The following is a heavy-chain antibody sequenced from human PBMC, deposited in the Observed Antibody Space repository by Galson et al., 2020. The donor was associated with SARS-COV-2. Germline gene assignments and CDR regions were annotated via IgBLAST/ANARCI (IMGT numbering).Heavy chain of an antibody. J-gene: IGHJ6*04. V-gene: IGHV3-33*01. CDR1: VFTFTGYA. D-gene: IGHD2-2*01. Sequence: TAGSLRLSCAASVFTFTGYAMHWVRQTPGKGLEWVAVMWYNGINKYYADSVKGRFTISRDNSKNTLYLQMNSLRVEDSAVYYCARDQAAADYYGLDVWGEGTTVTVSS. CDR2: MWYNGINK. CDR3: ARDQAAADYYGLDV.